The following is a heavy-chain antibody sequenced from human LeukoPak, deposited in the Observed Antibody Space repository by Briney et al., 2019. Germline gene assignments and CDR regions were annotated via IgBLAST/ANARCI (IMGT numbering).Heavy chain of an antibody. CDR3: AKEHRGGWYQLCSFDS. CDR2: ISDSGSGSDSNT. J-gene: IGHJ4*02. CDR1: GFTFSSYA. Sequence: GGSLRLSCAASGFTFSSYAMSWVRQAPGKGLEWVSAISDSGSGSDSNTYYTHSVKGRFTISRDNSKNTLYLQMNSLRAEDTALYYCAKEHRGGWYQLCSFDSWGQGTLVTV. D-gene: IGHD6-19*01. V-gene: IGHV3-23*01.